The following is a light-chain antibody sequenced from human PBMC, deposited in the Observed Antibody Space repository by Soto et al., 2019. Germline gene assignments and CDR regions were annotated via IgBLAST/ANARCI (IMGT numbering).Light chain of an antibody. CDR1: QSLLHSSGHNF. J-gene: IGKJ5*01. V-gene: IGKV2-28*01. Sequence: DIVITQSPLSLPVSPLEPASISCRFSQSLLHSSGHNFLDWYMQKPGQSPQLLIYLSSNRASGVPDRFSGSASGTDFTLKISRVEAEDIGVYYCMQALQTPITFGQGTRLEI. CDR3: MQALQTPIT. CDR2: LSS.